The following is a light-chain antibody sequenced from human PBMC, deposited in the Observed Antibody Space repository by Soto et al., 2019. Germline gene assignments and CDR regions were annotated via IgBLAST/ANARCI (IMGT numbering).Light chain of an antibody. V-gene: IGLV2-11*01. Sequence: QSVLTQPRSVSGSPGQSVTISCTGTSSDFGDYNYVSWYQQHPGKAPKVMIYDVSKRPSGVPDRFSGSKSGNTASLTISGLQAEDEAVYYCYSYTGSATVIFGGGTKLTVL. J-gene: IGLJ2*01. CDR1: SSDFGDYNY. CDR3: YSYTGSATVI. CDR2: DVS.